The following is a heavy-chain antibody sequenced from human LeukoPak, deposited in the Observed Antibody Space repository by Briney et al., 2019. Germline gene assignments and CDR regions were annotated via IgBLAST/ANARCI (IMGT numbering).Heavy chain of an antibody. V-gene: IGHV1-24*01. CDR3: ATATRGSSRKLDY. J-gene: IGHJ4*02. CDR1: GYTLAELS. Sequence: ASVKVSCKVSGYTLAELSMHWVREAPGKGLEWMGGFDPEDGETIYAQKFQGRVTMTEDTSTDTAYMELSSLRSEDTAVYYCATATRGSSRKLDYWAQGTLVTVSS. CDR2: FDPEDGET. D-gene: IGHD6-13*01.